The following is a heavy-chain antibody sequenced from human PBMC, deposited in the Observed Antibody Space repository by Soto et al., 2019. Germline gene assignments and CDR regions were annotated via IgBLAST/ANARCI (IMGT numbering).Heavy chain of an antibody. CDR3: ARTTRQYASGWSIWFDP. Sequence: QVQLQESGPGLVKPSETLSLTCTVSDRSISSSWWTWIRQPPGRRLEWIGYISYSGITKYSPSLQGLVTISVDTSRNQSSLTLSSMNVADTAIYSCARTTRQYASGWSIWFDPWGQGTMVTVSS. CDR2: ISYSGIT. J-gene: IGHJ5*02. V-gene: IGHV4-59*01. D-gene: IGHD6-19*01. CDR1: DRSISSSW.